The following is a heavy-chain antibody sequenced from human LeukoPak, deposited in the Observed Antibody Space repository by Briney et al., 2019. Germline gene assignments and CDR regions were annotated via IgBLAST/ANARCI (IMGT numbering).Heavy chain of an antibody. CDR2: IYYSGST. CDR1: GDSINSGDYY. D-gene: IGHD2-15*01. J-gene: IGHJ4*02. V-gene: IGHV4-30-4*01. CDR3: ARDNGYGQPDS. Sequence: SQTLSLTCTVSGDSINSGDYYWSWIRQPPGNGLEWIGYIYYSGSTYYNPSLKSRVTISVDTSKNQFSLKLRYVTAADTAVYYCARDNGYGQPDSWGQGTLVTVSS.